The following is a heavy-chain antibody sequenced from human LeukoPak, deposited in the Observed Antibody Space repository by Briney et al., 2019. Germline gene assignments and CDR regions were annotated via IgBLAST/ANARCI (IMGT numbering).Heavy chain of an antibody. J-gene: IGHJ4*02. CDR3: ARDGGGGGYVDYFDY. D-gene: IGHD2-21*01. CDR2: IWYDGSNK. CDR1: GFTFSSYG. Sequence: PGRSLRLSCAASGFTFSSYGMHWVRQAPGKGLEWVAVIWYDGSNKYYADSVKGRFTISRDNSKNTLYLQMNSLRAEDTAIYYCARDGGGGGYVDYFDYWGQGTLVTVSS. V-gene: IGHV3-33*01.